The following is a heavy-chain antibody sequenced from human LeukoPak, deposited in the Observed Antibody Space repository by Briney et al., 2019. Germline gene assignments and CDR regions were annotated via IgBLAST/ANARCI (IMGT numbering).Heavy chain of an antibody. Sequence: PGGSLRLSCAASGFTFDDYAMHWVRQAPGKGLEWVSLISWDGGGTYYADTVKGRFTISRDNSKNSLYLQMNSLRAEDTALYYCAKDMAAYYHASGNIDYWGQGTLVTVSS. CDR2: ISWDGGGT. D-gene: IGHD3-10*01. CDR1: GFTFDDYA. V-gene: IGHV3-43D*03. J-gene: IGHJ4*02. CDR3: AKDMAAYYHASGNIDY.